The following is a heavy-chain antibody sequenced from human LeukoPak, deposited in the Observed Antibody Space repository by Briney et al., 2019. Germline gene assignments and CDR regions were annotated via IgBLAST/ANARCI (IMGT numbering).Heavy chain of an antibody. Sequence: SGTLSLTSAVSGASISSNNWWWSWVRQPPGKGLEWIGEIYHSGSTNYNPSLKSRVTMSVDKSRNQFSLKLSSVTAADTAVYYCASAEPRGIIWYPYWGQGTLVTVSS. D-gene: IGHD6-13*01. CDR3: ASAEPRGIIWYPY. J-gene: IGHJ4*02. V-gene: IGHV4-4*02. CDR2: IYHSGST. CDR1: GASISSNNW.